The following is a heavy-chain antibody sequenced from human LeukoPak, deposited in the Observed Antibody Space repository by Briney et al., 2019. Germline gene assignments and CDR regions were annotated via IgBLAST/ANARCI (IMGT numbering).Heavy chain of an antibody. D-gene: IGHD3-3*01. J-gene: IGHJ4*02. Sequence: GSLRLSCAASGFTFSSSAMSWVRQPPGKGLEWIGEIYHSGSTNYNPSLKSRVTISVDKSKNQFSLKLSSVTAADTAVYYCARGRGYDFWSGPPTAAFDYWGQGTLVTVSS. CDR1: GFTFSSSAM. V-gene: IGHV4-4*02. CDR2: IYHSGST. CDR3: ARGRGYDFWSGPPTAAFDY.